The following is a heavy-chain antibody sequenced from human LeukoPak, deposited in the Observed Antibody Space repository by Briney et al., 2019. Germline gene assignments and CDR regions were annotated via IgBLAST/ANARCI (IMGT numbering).Heavy chain of an antibody. D-gene: IGHD6-19*01. CDR1: GGTFSSYA. V-gene: IGHV7-4-1*02. J-gene: IGHJ5*02. CDR3: ARDRWLVPPNWFDP. CDR2: INTNTGNP. Sequence: GASVKVSCKASGGTFSSYAISWVRQAPGQGLEWMGWINTNTGNPTYAQGFTGRFVFSLDTSVSTAYLQISSLKAEDTAVYYCARDRWLVPPNWFDPWGQGTLVTVSS.